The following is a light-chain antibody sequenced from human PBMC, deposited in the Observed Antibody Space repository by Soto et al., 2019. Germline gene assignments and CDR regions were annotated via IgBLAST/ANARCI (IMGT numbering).Light chain of an antibody. J-gene: IGKJ1*01. Sequence: EVVMTQSPDTLSVSPGQRATLSCRASQSVNSNLAWYQQKLGQPPRLLIYGASTRATATPPRFSGSGSGTDFTRTINRLQSEDFAIYYGQQYNNWPRTFRQGTKVEIK. CDR3: QQYNNWPRT. CDR1: QSVNSN. CDR2: GAS. V-gene: IGKV3-15*01.